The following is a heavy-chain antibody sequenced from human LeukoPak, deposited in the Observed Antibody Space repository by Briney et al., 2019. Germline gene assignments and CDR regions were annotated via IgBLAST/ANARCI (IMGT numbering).Heavy chain of an antibody. CDR3: AKDQDPHSYGSGSYAPFDY. V-gene: IGHV3-23*01. CDR1: GSSFTTHA. J-gene: IGHJ4*02. CDR2: ISGSGGST. D-gene: IGHD3-10*01. Sequence: GGSLRLSCVASGSSFTTHAMGWVRQAPGKGLEWVSHISGSGGSTKYSGSVKGRFTISRDNSKNTLYLQINSLRADDTAVYYCAKDQDPHSYGSGSYAPFDYWGQGTLVTVSS.